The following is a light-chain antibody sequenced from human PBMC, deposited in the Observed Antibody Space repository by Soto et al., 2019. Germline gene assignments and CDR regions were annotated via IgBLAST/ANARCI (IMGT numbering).Light chain of an antibody. Sequence: LTQCAASLTLSTGERATLSCRASQSVSSYLAWYQQKPGQAPRLLIYDASNRATGIPARFSGSGSGTDFTLTISSLEPEDFAVYYCQQRSNWPSTFGQGTKV. V-gene: IGKV3-11*01. CDR2: DAS. J-gene: IGKJ1*01. CDR1: QSVSSY. CDR3: QQRSNWPST.